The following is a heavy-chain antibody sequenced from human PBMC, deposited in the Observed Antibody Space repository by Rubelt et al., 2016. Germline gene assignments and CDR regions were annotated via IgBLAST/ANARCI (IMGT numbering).Heavy chain of an antibody. CDR1: GYTFTSYG. CDR3: ARCYGSGSYGNWFAP. V-gene: IGHV1-18*01. Sequence: QVQLVQSGAEVKKPGASVKVSCKASGYTFTSYGISWVRQAPGQGLEWMGWISADNGNTNYAQKLQGRATMSTATSPSTASMELRSLGSADPAVYYCARCYGSGSYGNWFAPWGQGTLVTVSS. J-gene: IGHJ5*02. CDR2: ISADNGNT. D-gene: IGHD3-10*01.